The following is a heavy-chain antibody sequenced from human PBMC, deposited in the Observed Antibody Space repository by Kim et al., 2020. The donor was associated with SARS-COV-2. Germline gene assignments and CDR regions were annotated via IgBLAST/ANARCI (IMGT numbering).Heavy chain of an antibody. D-gene: IGHD2-2*01. Sequence: GGSLRLSCAASGFTFSDYYMSWIRQAPGKGLEWVSYISSSGSTIYYADSVKGRFTISRDNAKNSLYLQMNSLRAEDTAVYYCARDSELLSSDYYYGMDVWGQGTTVTVSS. J-gene: IGHJ6*02. CDR1: GFTFSDYY. CDR3: ARDSELLSSDYYYGMDV. V-gene: IGHV3-11*01. CDR2: ISSSGSTI.